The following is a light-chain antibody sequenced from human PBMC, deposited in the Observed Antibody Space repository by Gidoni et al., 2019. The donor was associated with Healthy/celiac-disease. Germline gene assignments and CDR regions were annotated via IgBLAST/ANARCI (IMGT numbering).Light chain of an antibody. CDR3: QQYGSSPPYT. CDR1: QSVSSSY. V-gene: IGKV3-20*01. CDR2: GAS. Sequence: EIVLTQSPGTLSLSPGARATLSCRASQSVSSSYLAWYQQKPGQAPRLLIYGASSRATGIPDRFSGSGSGTDFTLTISRLEPEDFAVYYCQQYGSSPPYTFGQXTKLEIK. J-gene: IGKJ2*01.